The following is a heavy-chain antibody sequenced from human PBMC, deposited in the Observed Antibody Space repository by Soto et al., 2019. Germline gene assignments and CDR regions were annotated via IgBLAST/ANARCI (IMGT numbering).Heavy chain of an antibody. J-gene: IGHJ3*02. Sequence: GGSLRLSCAASGFTFGSYSMNWVRQAPGKGLEWVSSISSSSSYIYYADSVKGRFTISRDNAKNSLYLQMNSLRAEDTAVYYCARDTTAAETDSSGYYLRFLVAGVIAFDIWGQGTMVTVSS. CDR1: GFTFGSYS. CDR2: ISSSSSYI. V-gene: IGHV3-21*01. D-gene: IGHD3-22*01. CDR3: ARDTTAAETDSSGYYLRFLVAGVIAFDI.